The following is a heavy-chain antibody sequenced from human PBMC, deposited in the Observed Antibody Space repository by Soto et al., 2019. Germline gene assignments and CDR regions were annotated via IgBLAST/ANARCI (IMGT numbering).Heavy chain of an antibody. CDR2: IIPIFGTA. CDR1: GASFSSYA. V-gene: IGHV1-69*13. J-gene: IGHJ6*04. Sequence: VASVKVSSKASGASFSSYAIGSVRQAPGQGLEWMGGIIPIFGTANYAQKFQGRVTITADESTSTAYMELSSLRSEDTAVYYCGRENQRYVMDVWGKGTTVTGSP. CDR3: GRENQRYVMDV.